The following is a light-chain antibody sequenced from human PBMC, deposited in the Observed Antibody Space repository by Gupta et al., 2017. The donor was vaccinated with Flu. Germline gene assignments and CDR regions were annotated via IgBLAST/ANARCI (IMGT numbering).Light chain of an antibody. Sequence: KCKSSQSVLYSSNNKNDLAWYQQKPGQPPKLLIYWASTRESGVPDRFSGSGSGTDFTLTISSLQAEDVAVYYCQQYYSFPPSFGPGTKVDIK. V-gene: IGKV4-1*01. CDR1: QSVLYSSNNKND. CDR2: WAS. CDR3: QQYYSFPPS. J-gene: IGKJ3*01.